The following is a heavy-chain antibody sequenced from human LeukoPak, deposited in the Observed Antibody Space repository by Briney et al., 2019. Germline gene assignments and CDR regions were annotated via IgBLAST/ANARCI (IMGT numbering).Heavy chain of an antibody. Sequence: SETLSLTCTVSGGSISSGDYYWRWIRQPPGKGLQWIGYIYYSGSTYYNPSLKSRVTISADTSKTQFSLKLSSVTAADTAVYYCARGIVVVPAAGSDAFDIWGQGTMVTVSS. J-gene: IGHJ3*02. D-gene: IGHD2-2*01. V-gene: IGHV4-30-4*08. CDR1: GGSISSGDYY. CDR3: ARGIVVVPAAGSDAFDI. CDR2: IYYSGST.